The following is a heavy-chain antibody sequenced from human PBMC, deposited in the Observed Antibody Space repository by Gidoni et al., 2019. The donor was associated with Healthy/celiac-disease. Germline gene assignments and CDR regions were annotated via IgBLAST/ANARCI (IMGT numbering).Heavy chain of an antibody. CDR2: ISYDGSNK. CDR3: AKDLKVGEQWPGGY. CDR1: GFPFSSYG. V-gene: IGHV3-30*18. D-gene: IGHD6-19*01. J-gene: IGHJ4*02. Sequence: QVQLVEPGGGVVQPGRSLRLPCAASGFPFSSYGMHWVRQAPGKGLEWVAVISYDGSNKYYADSVKGRFTISRDNSKNTLYLQMNSLRAEDTAVYYCAKDLKVGEQWPGGYWGQGTLVTVSS.